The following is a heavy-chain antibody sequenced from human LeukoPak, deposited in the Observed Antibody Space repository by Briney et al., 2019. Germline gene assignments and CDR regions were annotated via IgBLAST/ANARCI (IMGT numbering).Heavy chain of an antibody. J-gene: IGHJ4*02. CDR1: GGTFGSYA. D-gene: IGHD2-15*01. CDR2: IIPIFGTA. Sequence: SVKVSCKASGGTFGSYAISWVRQAPGQGLEWMGGIIPIFGTANYAQKFQGRVTMTRNTSISTAYMELSSLRSEDTAVYYCARAGGYCGRISCPYYFDYWGQGSLVAVSS. V-gene: IGHV1-69*05. CDR3: ARAGGYCGRISCPYYFDY.